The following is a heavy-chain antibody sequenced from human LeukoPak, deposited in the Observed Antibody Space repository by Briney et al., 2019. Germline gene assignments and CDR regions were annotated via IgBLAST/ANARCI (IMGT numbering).Heavy chain of an antibody. D-gene: IGHD3-22*01. V-gene: IGHV1-46*01. CDR1: GYTFTSYY. J-gene: IGHJ4*02. CDR2: INPSGGST. Sequence: GASVKVSCKASGYTFTSYYMHWVRQAPGQGLEWMGIINPSGGSTSYAQKFQGRVTMTRDTSTGTVYMELSSLRSEDTAVYYCARAYYYDSSGSPGGCDYWGQGTLVTVSS. CDR3: ARAYYYDSSGSPGGCDY.